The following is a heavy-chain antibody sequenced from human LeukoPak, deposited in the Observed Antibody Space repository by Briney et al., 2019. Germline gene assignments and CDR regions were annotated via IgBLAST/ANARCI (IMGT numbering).Heavy chain of an antibody. J-gene: IGHJ4*02. Sequence: GGSLRLSCAVSGFTLSSYAMSWVRQAPGKGLEWVSGISDSSYSTYYADSVKGRFTISRDNSKNTLYLQMNSLRAEDTAVYYCAKELIYYYDSSAYDFWGQGTLVTVSS. CDR2: ISDSSYST. CDR3: AKELIYYYDSSAYDF. D-gene: IGHD3-22*01. CDR1: GFTLSSYA. V-gene: IGHV3-23*01.